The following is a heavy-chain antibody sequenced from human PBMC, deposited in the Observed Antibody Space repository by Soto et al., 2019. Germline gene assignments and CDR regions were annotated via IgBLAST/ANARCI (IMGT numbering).Heavy chain of an antibody. V-gene: IGHV1-18*01. J-gene: IGHJ4*02. Sequence: QVHLVQSGAEVKKPEASVKVSCQGSGYAFTTYGITWVRQAPGQGLEWMGWISAHNGNTNYAQKLQGRVTVTRDTSTSTAYMELRSLRYDDTAVYYFARGRYGDYWGQGALVTVSS. CDR3: ARGRYGDY. CDR2: ISAHNGNT. D-gene: IGHD1-1*01. CDR1: GYAFTTYG.